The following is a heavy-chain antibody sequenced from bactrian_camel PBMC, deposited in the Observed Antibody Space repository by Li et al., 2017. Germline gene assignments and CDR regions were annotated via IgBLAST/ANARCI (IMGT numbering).Heavy chain of an antibody. CDR2: LWIGGATT. J-gene: IGHJ4*01. D-gene: IGHD3*01. V-gene: IGHV3S1*01. CDR3: AAHLSVAFKCDLGSQYHY. CDR1: RYTYKRNC. Sequence: HVQLVESGGGSVQAGGSLTLSCAAGRYTYKRNCMGWFRQRPGKDREGLAVLWIGGATTTYADFVKDRFTIDRDNEKNTVTLRVDNLQPDDTATYYCAAHLSVAFKCDLGSQYHYWGQGTQVTVS.